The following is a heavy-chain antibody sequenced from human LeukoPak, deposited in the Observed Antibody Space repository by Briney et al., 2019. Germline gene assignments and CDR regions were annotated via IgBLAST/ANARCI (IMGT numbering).Heavy chain of an antibody. V-gene: IGHV1-18*01. Sequence: GASVKVSCKASGYTFTSYGISWVRQAPGQGLEWMGWISAYNGNTNYAQKLQGRVTMTTDTSTSTAYMELRSLRSDDTAVYYCARLLAGTIDYYYMDVWGKGTTVTVSS. CDR3: ARLLAGTIDYYYMDV. CDR2: ISAYNGNT. J-gene: IGHJ6*03. CDR1: GYTFTSYG. D-gene: IGHD6-19*01.